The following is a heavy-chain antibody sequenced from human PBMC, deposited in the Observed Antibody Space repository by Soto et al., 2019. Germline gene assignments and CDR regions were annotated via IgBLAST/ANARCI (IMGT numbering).Heavy chain of an antibody. CDR3: ARVSATGTRWFDP. J-gene: IGHJ5*02. V-gene: IGHV4-31*03. CDR1: GGSISSGAYY. CDR2: ISHRGTA. D-gene: IGHD6-13*01. Sequence: SETLSLTCTVSGGSISSGAYYWGWIRQHPGKGLEWIGYISHRGTAYYTPSLKSRVSLSVDPSKSQFSLNVTSLTAADTAVYYCARVSATGTRWFDPWGPGTLVTISS.